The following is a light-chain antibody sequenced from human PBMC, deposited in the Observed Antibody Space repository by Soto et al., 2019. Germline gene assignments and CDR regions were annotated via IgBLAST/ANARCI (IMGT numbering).Light chain of an antibody. CDR2: GAS. CDR1: QSVSSSY. CDR3: QQYGSSPPGT. J-gene: IGKJ4*01. V-gene: IGKV3-20*01. Sequence: EIVLTQSPGTLSLSPGERATLSCRASQSVSSSYLAWYQQKPGQAPRLLIYGASSRATGFPDRFSGSGSGTDFTLTISRLEPEDFAVYYCQQYGSSPPGTFGGGTKVEIK.